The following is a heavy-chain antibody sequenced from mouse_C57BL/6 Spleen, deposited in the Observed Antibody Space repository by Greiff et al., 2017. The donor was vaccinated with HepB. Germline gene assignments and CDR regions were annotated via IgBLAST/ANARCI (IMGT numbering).Heavy chain of an antibody. CDR3: ARDTTVVATEYFDY. Sequence: EVKLMESGGGLVKPGGSLKLSCAASGFTFSSYAMSWVRQTPEKRLEWVATISDGGSYTYYPDNVKGRFTISRDNAKNNLYLQMSHLKSEDTAMYYCARDTTVVATEYFDYWGQGTTLTVSS. V-gene: IGHV5-4*01. J-gene: IGHJ2*01. D-gene: IGHD1-1*01. CDR1: GFTFSSYA. CDR2: ISDGGSYT.